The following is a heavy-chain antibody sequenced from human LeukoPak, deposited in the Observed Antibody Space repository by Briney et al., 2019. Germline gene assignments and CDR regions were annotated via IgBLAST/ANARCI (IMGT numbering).Heavy chain of an antibody. Sequence: PGGSLRLSCTASGFTFSSYAMSWVRQAPGKGLEWVSAISGSGGSRYYADSVKGRFTISRENSVNTLYLQMNSLRAEDTAVYYCAKSAAEFTARTFDYWGQGTLVTVSS. D-gene: IGHD2-21*02. CDR1: GFTFSSYA. CDR2: ISGSGGSR. CDR3: AKSAAEFTARTFDY. V-gene: IGHV3-23*01. J-gene: IGHJ4*02.